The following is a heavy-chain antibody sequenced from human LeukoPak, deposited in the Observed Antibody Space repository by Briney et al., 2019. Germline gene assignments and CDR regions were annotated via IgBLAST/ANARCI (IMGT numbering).Heavy chain of an antibody. J-gene: IGHJ4*02. V-gene: IGHV3-21*01. CDR3: TTDQFGGSYYMDY. CDR1: GFTFSSYS. CDR2: ISSSSSYI. D-gene: IGHD1-26*01. Sequence: GGSLRLSCAASGFTFSSYSINWVRQAPGKGLEWVSSISSSSSYIYYADSVKGRFTISRDNAKNSLYLQMNSLRAEDTAVYYCTTDQFGGSYYMDYWGQGTLVTVSS.